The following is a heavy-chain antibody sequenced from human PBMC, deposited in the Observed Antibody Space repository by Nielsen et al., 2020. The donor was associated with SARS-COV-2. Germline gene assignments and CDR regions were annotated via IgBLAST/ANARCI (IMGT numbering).Heavy chain of an antibody. D-gene: IGHD1-26*01. CDR2: ISSSSSYT. Sequence: GESLKISCAASGFTFSDYYMSWIRQAPGKGLEWVSYISSSSSYTNYADSVKGRFTISRDNAKNSLYLQMNSLRAEDTAAYYCARGGGSYDDYWGQGTLVTVSS. CDR1: GFTFSDYY. CDR3: ARGGGSYDDY. J-gene: IGHJ4*02. V-gene: IGHV3-11*05.